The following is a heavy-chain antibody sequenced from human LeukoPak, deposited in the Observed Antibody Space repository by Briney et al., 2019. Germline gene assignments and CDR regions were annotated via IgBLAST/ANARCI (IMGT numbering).Heavy chain of an antibody. J-gene: IGHJ6*02. V-gene: IGHV4-61*02. D-gene: IGHD3-10*01. CDR3: ARHFSSAFLGFGEPHYYYYGMDV. CDR1: GGCISSGSYY. CDR2: IYTSGSN. Sequence: SETLSLTCTVSGGCISSGSYYWSWIRQPAGKGLERIGRIYTSGSNNYNPSLKSRVTISVDTSKNQFSLKLSSVTAADTAVYYCARHFSSAFLGFGEPHYYYYGMDVWGQGTTVTVSS.